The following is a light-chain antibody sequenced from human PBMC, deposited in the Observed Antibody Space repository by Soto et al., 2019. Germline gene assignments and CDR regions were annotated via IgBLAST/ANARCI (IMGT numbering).Light chain of an antibody. CDR2: EVR. CDR1: GSGAGGYNY. J-gene: IGLJ2*01. V-gene: IGLV2-14*01. Sequence: QSALTQPASVSGSPGQSITISCTGTGSGAGGYNYVSWYQQHPGKAPKLMIYEVRNRPSGVSNRFSGSKSGNTASLTISGLQAEDEAAYYCSSYTSSTTLGVLFGGGTKLTVL. CDR3: SSYTSSTTLGVL.